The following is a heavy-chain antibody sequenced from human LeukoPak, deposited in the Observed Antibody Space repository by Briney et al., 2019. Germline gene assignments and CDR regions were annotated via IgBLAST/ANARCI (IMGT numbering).Heavy chain of an antibody. V-gene: IGHV3-23*01. CDR1: GFTFSSYA. CDR2: ISGSGGST. J-gene: IGHJ3*02. Sequence: GGSLRLSCAASGFTFSSYAMSWVRQAPGKGLEWVSAISGSGGSTYYADSVKGRFTISRDNAKSSVYLQMNSLGVEDTAVYYCARDIHSVAFDIWGQGTMVTVSS. CDR3: ARDIHSVAFDI.